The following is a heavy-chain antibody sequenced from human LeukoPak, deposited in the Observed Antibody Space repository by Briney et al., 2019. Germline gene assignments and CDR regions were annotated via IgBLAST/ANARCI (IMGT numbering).Heavy chain of an antibody. CDR2: ISGGGGST. V-gene: IGHV3-23*01. J-gene: IGHJ4*02. Sequence: GGSLRLSCAASGFTFSSYAMSWVRQAPGKGLVWVSAISGGGGSTYYADSVKGRFTISRDNSKNTLYLQMNSLRAEGTAVYYCANVDTAVVMGYWGQGTLVTVSS. D-gene: IGHD5-18*01. CDR3: ANVDTAVVMGY. CDR1: GFTFSSYA.